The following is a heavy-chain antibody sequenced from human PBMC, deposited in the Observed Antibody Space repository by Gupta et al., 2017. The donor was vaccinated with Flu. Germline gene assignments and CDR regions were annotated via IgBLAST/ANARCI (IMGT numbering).Heavy chain of an antibody. CDR1: GFTFGNYD. CDR3: ARPSAAGALPNLDY. CDR2: NNGRGSTK. Sequence: EVQLVESGGGLVQPGGSLKLSCTASGFTFGNYDITWVRQSPGKGLGGVAYNNGRGSTKNDADTFKARFSISRDNAKNSMYLQMDSLRVEDTAVEYCARPSAAGALPNLDYWGQGILVIVSS. V-gene: IGHV3-48*03. D-gene: IGHD3-10*01. J-gene: IGHJ4*02.